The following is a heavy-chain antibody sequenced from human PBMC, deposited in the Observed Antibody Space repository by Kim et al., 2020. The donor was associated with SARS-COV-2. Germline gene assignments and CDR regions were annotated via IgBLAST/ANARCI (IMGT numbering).Heavy chain of an antibody. CDR2: T. J-gene: IGHJ2*01. Sequence: TYYNPSLQSRVTISVATSKNQFSLKLSSVTAADTAVYYCARQLWASPFDLWGRGTLVTVSS. CDR3: ARQLWASPFDL. V-gene: IGHV4-39*01. D-gene: IGHD1-26*01.